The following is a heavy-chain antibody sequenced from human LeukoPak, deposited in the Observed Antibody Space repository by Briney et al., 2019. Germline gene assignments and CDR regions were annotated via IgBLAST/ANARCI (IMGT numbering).Heavy chain of an antibody. J-gene: IGHJ4*02. CDR1: GYAFTGYY. Sequence: ASVKVSCKASGYAFTGYYMHWVRQAPGQGLEWMGWINPNSGGTNYAQRFQGRVTMTRDTSSSTAYMELSRLRSDDTAMFYCASTTGLDDWGQGTLVTVSS. D-gene: IGHD1-1*01. CDR3: ASTTGLDD. CDR2: INPNSGGT. V-gene: IGHV1-2*02.